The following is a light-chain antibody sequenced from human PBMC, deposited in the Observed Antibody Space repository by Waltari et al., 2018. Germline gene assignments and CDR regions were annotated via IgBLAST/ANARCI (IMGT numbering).Light chain of an antibody. CDR3: QQYNSYSRT. V-gene: IGKV1-5*03. Sequence: DIQMTQSPSTLSASVGDRVTITCRASQSISSWLAWYQQKPGKAPKLLIYKASSLESGVPSRFSGSGSGTEFTLTISSLHPDDFATYYCQQYNSYSRTFCQGTKVEIK. CDR2: KAS. CDR1: QSISSW. J-gene: IGKJ1*01.